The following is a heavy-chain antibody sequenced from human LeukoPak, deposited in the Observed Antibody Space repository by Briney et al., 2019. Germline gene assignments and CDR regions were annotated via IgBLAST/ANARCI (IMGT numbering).Heavy chain of an antibody. CDR1: GGSFSGYY. Sequence: SETLSLTCAVYGGSFSGYYWSWIRQPPGKGLEWIGEINHSGSTNYNPSLKSRVTISVDTSKNQFSLKLSSVTAADTAVYYCARGPRSYYYDSSGYYSYWGQGTLVTVSS. V-gene: IGHV4-34*01. CDR2: INHSGST. CDR3: ARGPRSYYYDSSGYYSY. J-gene: IGHJ4*02. D-gene: IGHD3-22*01.